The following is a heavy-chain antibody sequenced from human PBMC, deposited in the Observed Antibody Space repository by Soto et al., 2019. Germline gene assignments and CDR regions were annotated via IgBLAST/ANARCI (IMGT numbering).Heavy chain of an antibody. Sequence: SETLSLTCTVSGDSLITDYWWSCVRQPPGKGLEWIGEIHHSGITNYIQSVRSRVTMSVDKSNNQVSLELTSVAAADTAVYYCARGISYRWVYWGQGILVTVSS. CDR2: IHHSGIT. CDR1: GDSLITDYW. J-gene: IGHJ4*02. CDR3: ARGISYRWVY. V-gene: IGHV4-4*02. D-gene: IGHD3-16*02.